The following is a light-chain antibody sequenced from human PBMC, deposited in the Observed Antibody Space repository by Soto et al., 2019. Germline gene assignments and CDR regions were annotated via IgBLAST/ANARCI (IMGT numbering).Light chain of an antibody. CDR2: DVS. J-gene: IGLJ1*01. Sequence: QSAVTRPRRVSGSAGQAVTISCTGTSSDVGGSTYVSWYQQNPGKAPKLMIYDVSIRPSGVPDRFSGSKSGNTASLTISGLQAEDEADYYCCSYAGSYTLGVFGTGTKVTVL. V-gene: IGLV2-11*01. CDR1: SSDVGGSTY. CDR3: CSYAGSYTLGV.